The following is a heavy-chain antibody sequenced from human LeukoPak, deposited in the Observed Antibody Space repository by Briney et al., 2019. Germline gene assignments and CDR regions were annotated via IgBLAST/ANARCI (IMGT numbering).Heavy chain of an antibody. CDR1: GFTFSSYW. Sequence: GGSLRLSCAASGFTFSSYWMSWIRQAPGKGLEWVSYISSSGSTIYYADSVKGRFTISRDNAKNSLYLQMNSLRAEDTAVYYCAREGELRYFDWLGEGGYGMDVWGQGTTVTVSS. J-gene: IGHJ6*02. CDR3: AREGELRYFDWLGEGGYGMDV. V-gene: IGHV3-11*01. D-gene: IGHD3-9*01. CDR2: ISSSGSTI.